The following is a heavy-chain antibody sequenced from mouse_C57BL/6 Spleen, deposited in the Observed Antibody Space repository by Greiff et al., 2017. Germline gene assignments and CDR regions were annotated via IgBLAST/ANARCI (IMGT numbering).Heavy chain of an antibody. J-gene: IGHJ1*03. V-gene: IGHV5-17*01. D-gene: IGHD1-1*01. Sequence: EVMLVESGGGLVKPGGSLKLSCAASGFTFSDYGMHWVRQAPEKGLEWVAYISSGSSTNYYADTVKGRFTISRDNAKNTLFLQMTSLGSEDTAMYYCASDYGSPPYFGVWGTGTTVTVSS. CDR2: ISSGSSTN. CDR1: GFTFSDYG. CDR3: ASDYGSPPYFGV.